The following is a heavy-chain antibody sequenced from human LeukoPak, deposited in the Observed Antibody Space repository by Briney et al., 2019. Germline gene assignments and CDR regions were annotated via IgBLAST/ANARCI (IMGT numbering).Heavy chain of an antibody. CDR2: IIPIFGTA. J-gene: IGHJ5*02. CDR1: GGTFSSYA. Sequence: ASVKVSCKASGGTFSSYAISWVRQAPGQGLEWMGGIIPIFGTANYAQKFQGRVTITADESTSTAYMELSSLRSEDTAVHYCARRHCCGGDRNWFDPWGQGTLVTVSS. D-gene: IGHD2-21*02. V-gene: IGHV1-69*13. CDR3: ARRHCCGGDRNWFDP.